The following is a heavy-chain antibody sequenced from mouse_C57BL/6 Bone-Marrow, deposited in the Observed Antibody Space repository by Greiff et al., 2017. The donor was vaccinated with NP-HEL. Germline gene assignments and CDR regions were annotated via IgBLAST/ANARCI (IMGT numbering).Heavy chain of an antibody. J-gene: IGHJ3*01. CDR3: ANYYGSSWFAY. CDR1: GYTFTSYG. Sequence: VQVVESGAELARPGASVKLSCKASGYTFTSYGISWVKQRTGQGLEWIGEIYPRSGNTYYNEKFKGKATLTADKSSSTAYMELRSLTSEDSAVYFCANYYGSSWFAYWGQGTLVTVSA. CDR2: IYPRSGNT. V-gene: IGHV1-81*01. D-gene: IGHD1-1*01.